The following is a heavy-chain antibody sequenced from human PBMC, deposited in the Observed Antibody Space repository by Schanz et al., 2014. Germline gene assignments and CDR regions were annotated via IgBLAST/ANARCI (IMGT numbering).Heavy chain of an antibody. CDR2: ISYEESDR. Sequence: QVQLVESGGGVVQPGMSLTLSCAASGFPFSRYALHWVRQAPGKGLEWVALISYEESDRHYADSVKGRFTISRDNPKNSLYLQMNSLTADDTAVYYCARDKGGYYPFDYWGQGTLVTVSS. CDR3: ARDKGGYYPFDY. V-gene: IGHV3-30*04. CDR1: GFPFSRYA. J-gene: IGHJ4*02. D-gene: IGHD3-3*01.